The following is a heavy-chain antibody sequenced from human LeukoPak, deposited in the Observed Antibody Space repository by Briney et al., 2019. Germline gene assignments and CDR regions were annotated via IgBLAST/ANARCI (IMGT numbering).Heavy chain of an antibody. Sequence: PSETLSLTCTVSGYSISSGKYWAWIRQTPGKGLEWIGSIYESGSTYYTSSLKSRVTMSVDTSKNQFSLNLTSVPAADTAVYFCARGPGISGDHIYPDYWGQGIQVTVSS. J-gene: IGHJ4*02. D-gene: IGHD2-21*01. V-gene: IGHV4-38-2*02. CDR2: IYESGST. CDR3: ARGPGISGDHIYPDY. CDR1: GYSISSGKY.